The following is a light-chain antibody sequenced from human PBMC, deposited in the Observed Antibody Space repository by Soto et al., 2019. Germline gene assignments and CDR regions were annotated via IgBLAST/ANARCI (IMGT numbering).Light chain of an antibody. CDR3: HEYGSSPWT. Sequence: EVVLTQSPGTLSLSPGERATLSCRASQSVSSSYLAWYQQKPGQAPRHLIYGASNRATGILDRFSGSGSGTDFTLTVSRLEPEDFAVYYCHEYGSSPWTFGQGTKLEIK. J-gene: IGKJ2*02. CDR2: GAS. CDR1: QSVSSSY. V-gene: IGKV3-20*01.